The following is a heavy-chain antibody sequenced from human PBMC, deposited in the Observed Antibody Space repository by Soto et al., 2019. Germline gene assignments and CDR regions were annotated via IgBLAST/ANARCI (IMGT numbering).Heavy chain of an antibody. V-gene: IGHV4-61*01. CDR2: IYYTGST. CDR1: GGSVSGGSYY. Sequence: QVQLQESGPGLVKPSETLSLTCTVSGGSVSGGSYYWSWIRQAPGKGLEWIGYIYYTGSTNYNPSLKRRVTISVDTSKNQFSLKLNSVTAADTAMYYCARGSPLRYNFDYWGQGTLVTVSS. J-gene: IGHJ4*02. CDR3: ARGSPLRYNFDY. D-gene: IGHD1-1*01.